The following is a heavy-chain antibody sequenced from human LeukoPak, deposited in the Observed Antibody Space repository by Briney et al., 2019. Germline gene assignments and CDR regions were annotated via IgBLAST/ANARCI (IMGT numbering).Heavy chain of an antibody. J-gene: IGHJ3*02. D-gene: IGHD3-9*01. CDR2: PSKSGNT. V-gene: IGHV4-59*01. CDR1: GGSISSYY. CDR3: ASARYVNSFYAFVI. Sequence: PSQTLSLTCTVSGGSISSYYWSWIRLPPGKGLEWIGYPSKSGNTNYSPSLKSRVTIFGDTSKNQFLLKLSSVTAADTGMYYCASARYVNSFYAFVIWGEGTLGTDS.